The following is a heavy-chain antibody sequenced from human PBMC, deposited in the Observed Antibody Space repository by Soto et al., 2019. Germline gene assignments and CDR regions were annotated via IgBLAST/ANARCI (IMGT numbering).Heavy chain of an antibody. CDR1: NGSIGSYY. CDR2: IYYSGST. CDR3: ARVGRLITAAGLLDA. J-gene: IGHJ5*02. D-gene: IGHD6-13*01. V-gene: IGHV4-59*01. Sequence: SETLSLTCTISNGSIGSYYWTWIRQPPGKGLEWIGHIYYSGSTNYNPSLKSRLTLSLDTSKNQFSLKLTSVTAADTAVYYCARVGRLITAAGLLDAWGQGTLVTVLL.